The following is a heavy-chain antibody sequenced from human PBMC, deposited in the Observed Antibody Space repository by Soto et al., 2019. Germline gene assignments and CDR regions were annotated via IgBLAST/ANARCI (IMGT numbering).Heavy chain of an antibody. J-gene: IGHJ6*02. CDR1: GFTFDDYA. CDR2: ISWNSGSI. CDR3: AKGNYYDSSGPLYYYYGMDV. V-gene: IGHV3-9*01. D-gene: IGHD3-22*01. Sequence: GGSLRLSCAASGFTFDDYAMHWVRQAPGKGLEWVSGISWNSGSIGYADSVKGRFTISRDNAKNSLYLQMNSLRAEDTALYYCAKGNYYDSSGPLYYYYGMDVWGQGTTVTVSS.